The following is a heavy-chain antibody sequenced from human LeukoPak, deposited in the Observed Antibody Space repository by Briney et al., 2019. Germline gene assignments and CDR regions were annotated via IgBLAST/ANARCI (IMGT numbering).Heavy chain of an antibody. CDR1: GITFSTYA. V-gene: IGHV3-23*01. CDR3: TRDPNGDYVGAFDM. D-gene: IGHD4-17*01. Sequence: GGSLRLSCAASGITFSTYAMTWVRQAPGKGLEWVSSIRGSGGGTDYADSVKGRFTISRDNSRDTLFLQMNSLRAEDTALYYCTRDPNGDYVGAFDMWAQGQWSPSLQ. J-gene: IGHJ3*02. CDR2: IRGSGGGT.